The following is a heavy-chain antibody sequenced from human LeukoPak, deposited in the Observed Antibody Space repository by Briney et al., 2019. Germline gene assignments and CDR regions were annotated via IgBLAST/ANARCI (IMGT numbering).Heavy chain of an antibody. Sequence: ASVKVSCKASGYTFTGYYVHWVRQAPGQGLEWMGWINPNSGGTNYAQKFQGRVTMTRDTSISTAYMELSRLRSDDTAVYYCARDLGLGLQYYFDYWGQGTLVTVSS. J-gene: IGHJ4*02. CDR2: INPNSGGT. D-gene: IGHD3-16*01. CDR1: GYTFTGYY. V-gene: IGHV1-2*02. CDR3: ARDLGLGLQYYFDY.